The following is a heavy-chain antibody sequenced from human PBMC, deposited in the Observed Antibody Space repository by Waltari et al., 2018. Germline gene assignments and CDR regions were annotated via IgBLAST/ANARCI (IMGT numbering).Heavy chain of an antibody. CDR1: GYTFTVSY. CDR2: INPNSGGT. D-gene: IGHD3-10*01. J-gene: IGHJ4*02. Sequence: QVQLVQSGAEVKKPGASVKVSCKASGYTFTVSYMHWVRPAPGQGLEWMGWINPNSGGTNYAQKFQGRVTMTRDTSISTAYMELSRLRSDDTAVYYCARARTILWFGELLNWGQGTLVTVSS. CDR3: ARARTILWFGELLN. V-gene: IGHV1-2*02.